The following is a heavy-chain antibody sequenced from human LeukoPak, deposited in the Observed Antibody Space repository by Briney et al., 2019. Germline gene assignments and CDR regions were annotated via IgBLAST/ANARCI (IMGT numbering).Heavy chain of an antibody. D-gene: IGHD4-17*01. CDR1: GGSISGYY. V-gene: IGHV4-59*01. CDR2: IYYSGSKST. J-gene: IGHJ5*02. Sequence: SETLSLTCTVSGGSISGYYWSWILQSPGRGLEWIGYIYYSGSKSTNYNPSLQSRITMSVDTSKNQLSLKLSSVTAAYTAVYYCSRDLSDFDYGDYGWFDPWGQGTLVTVSS. CDR3: SRDLSDFDYGDYGWFDP.